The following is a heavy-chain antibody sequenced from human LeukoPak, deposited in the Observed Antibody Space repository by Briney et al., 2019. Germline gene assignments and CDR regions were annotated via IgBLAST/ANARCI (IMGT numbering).Heavy chain of an antibody. CDR3: ARHSLIFNWFDP. J-gene: IGHJ5*02. Sequence: SETLSLTCAVYGGSFSGYYWSWIRQPPGKGLGWIGEINHSGSTNYNPSLKSRVTISVDTSKNQFSLKLSSVTAADTAVYYCARHSLIFNWFDPWGQGTLVTVSS. V-gene: IGHV4-34*01. D-gene: IGHD2-21*01. CDR1: GGSFSGYY. CDR2: INHSGST.